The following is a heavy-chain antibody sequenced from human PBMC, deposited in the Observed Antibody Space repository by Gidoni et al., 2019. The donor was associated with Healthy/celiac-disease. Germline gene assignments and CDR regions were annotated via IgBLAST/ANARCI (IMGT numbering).Heavy chain of an antibody. Sequence: IYPGDSDTRYSPSFQGQVTISADKSISTAYLQWSSLKASDTAMYYCALPPAGTTLYYYGMDVWGQGTTVTVSS. V-gene: IGHV5-51*01. J-gene: IGHJ6*02. CDR2: IYPGDSDT. D-gene: IGHD1-7*01. CDR3: ALPPAGTTLYYYGMDV.